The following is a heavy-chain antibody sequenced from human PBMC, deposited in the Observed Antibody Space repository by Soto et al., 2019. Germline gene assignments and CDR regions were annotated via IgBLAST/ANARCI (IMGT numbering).Heavy chain of an antibody. V-gene: IGHV3-21*01. CDR2: ISSSSSYI. CDR1: GFTFSSYS. D-gene: IGHD2-15*01. Sequence: EVQLVESGGGLVKPGGSLRLSCAASGFTFSSYSMNWVRQAPGKGLEWVSSISSSSSYIYYADSVKGRFTISRDNAKNSLYLQMNSLRAEDTAVYYCARSVVVVAATSWDSWGQGTLVTVSS. CDR3: ARSVVVVAATSWDS. J-gene: IGHJ4*02.